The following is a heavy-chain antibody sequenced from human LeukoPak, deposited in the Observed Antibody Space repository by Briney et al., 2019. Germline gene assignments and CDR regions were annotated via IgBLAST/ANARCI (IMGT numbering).Heavy chain of an antibody. CDR3: ARGLDAPAMVTVY. J-gene: IGHJ4*02. D-gene: IGHD5-18*01. V-gene: IGHV3-21*01. CDR2: ISSSSSYI. Sequence: GDSLRPYCAASGVTLSGYCMIFGGPPTGSGLQSRSSISSSSSYIYHADSVKGRFTISRDNAKNSLYLQVNSLRAEDTAVYYCARGLDAPAMVTVYWGQGTLVTVSS. CDR1: GVTLSGYC.